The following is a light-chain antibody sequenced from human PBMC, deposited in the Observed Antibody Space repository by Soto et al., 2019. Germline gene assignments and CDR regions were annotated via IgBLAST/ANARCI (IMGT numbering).Light chain of an antibody. Sequence: DIQMTQSPSSLSASVGDRVTITCRASQSITTYLNWYRQKPGKAPKLLIYAASSLQSGLPSRFSGSGSETEFTLSISSLQPEDFATYFCQQIYSAPLTFGGGTKVDIK. CDR3: QQIYSAPLT. CDR2: AAS. CDR1: QSITTY. V-gene: IGKV1-39*01. J-gene: IGKJ4*01.